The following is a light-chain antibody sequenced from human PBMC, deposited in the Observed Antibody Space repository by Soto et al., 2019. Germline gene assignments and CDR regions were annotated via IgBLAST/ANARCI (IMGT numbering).Light chain of an antibody. CDR2: GTS. V-gene: IGKV3-15*01. J-gene: IGKJ1*01. Sequence: EIVLIQSPATLSLSPGERATLSCRASQSVGSYLAWYQHKPGQAPRLLIYGTSTRVTGIPARFSGSGSGTEFTLTISSLQSEDFALYYCHQYNNWPPGTFGQGTKVDIK. CDR3: HQYNNWPPGT. CDR1: QSVGSY.